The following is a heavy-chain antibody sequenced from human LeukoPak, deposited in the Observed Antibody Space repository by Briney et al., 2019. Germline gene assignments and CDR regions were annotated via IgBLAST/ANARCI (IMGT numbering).Heavy chain of an antibody. CDR3: ARRLGAAGTTLHY. V-gene: IGHV1-69*13. J-gene: IGHJ4*02. D-gene: IGHD6-13*01. CDR2: IIPIFGTA. Sequence: ASVKVSCKASGGTFSSYAISWVRQAPGQGLEWMGGIIPIFGTANYAQKFQGRVTITADESTSTAYMELSSLRSEDSAVYYCARRLGAAGTTLHYWGQGTLVTVSS. CDR1: GGTFSSYA.